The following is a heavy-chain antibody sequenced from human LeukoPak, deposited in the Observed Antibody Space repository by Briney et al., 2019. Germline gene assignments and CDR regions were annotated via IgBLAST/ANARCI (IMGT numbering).Heavy chain of an antibody. Sequence: GGSLRLSCEVSGFIFSNYGMHWVRQAPGKGLEGVALIWYDGRTKFHADSVRGRFTISRDNYANTLYLQMSSLRVEDTAVYYCARDSPTGLVGDFWSGCLDVWGKGTTVTVSS. J-gene: IGHJ6*04. D-gene: IGHD3-3*01. CDR2: IWYDGRTK. V-gene: IGHV3-33*01. CDR1: GFIFSNYG. CDR3: ARDSPTGLVGDFWSGCLDV.